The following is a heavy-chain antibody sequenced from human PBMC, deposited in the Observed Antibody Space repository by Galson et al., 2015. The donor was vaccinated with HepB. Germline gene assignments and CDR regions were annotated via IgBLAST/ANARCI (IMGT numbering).Heavy chain of an antibody. J-gene: IGHJ6*03. V-gene: IGHV1-69-2*01. CDR3: ALLWFRELDYMDV. CDR1: GYTFTDYY. D-gene: IGHD3-10*01. CDR2: VDPEDGET. Sequence: VKVSCKVSGYTFTDYYMHWVQQAPGKGLEWMGLVDPEDGETIYAEKFQGRVTITADTSTDTAYMELSSLRSEDTAVYYCALLWFRELDYMDVWGKGTTVTVSS.